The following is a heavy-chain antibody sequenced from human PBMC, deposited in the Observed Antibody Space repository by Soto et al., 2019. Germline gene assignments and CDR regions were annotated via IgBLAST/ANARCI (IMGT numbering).Heavy chain of an antibody. CDR1: GFTFSSSW. CDR3: VRGIGITIFGVVTFYYYYYGMDV. D-gene: IGHD3-3*01. V-gene: IGHV3-7*03. Sequence: LILSCAASGFTFSSSWIHWVCQAPEKLLDGVADIKCDGSEKYYVDSVKGRLTISRDNAKNSLYLQVNSLRAEDMTVYYCVRGIGITIFGVVTFYYYYYGMDVWGQGTTVTVSS. CDR2: IKCDGSEK. J-gene: IGHJ6*02.